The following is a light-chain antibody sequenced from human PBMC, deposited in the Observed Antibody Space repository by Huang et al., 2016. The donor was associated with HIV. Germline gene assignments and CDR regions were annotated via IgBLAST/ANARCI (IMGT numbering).Light chain of an antibody. CDR2: SAS. Sequence: DIQMTQSPSSLSAFVGDSVTITCRASQGISNSLAWYQQRPGKAPKLLLFSASRLESGVPPRFSGSVSGTDFTLTISSLQPDDFATYYCQQYQRTPPTFGPGTMVEV. CDR3: QQYQRTPPT. J-gene: IGKJ1*01. V-gene: IGKV1-NL1*01. CDR1: QGISNS.